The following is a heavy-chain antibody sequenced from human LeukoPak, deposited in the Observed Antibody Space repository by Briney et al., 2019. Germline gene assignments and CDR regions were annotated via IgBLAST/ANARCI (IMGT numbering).Heavy chain of an antibody. Sequence: GGSLRLSCAASGFTFSASAMHWVRQASGKGLEWVGRIRSKANTYATAYAASVEGRFTISRDGSKNTAYLQTNSLKIEDTAVYYCTSSSGWQNEYWGQGTLVTVSS. CDR2: IRSKANTYAT. J-gene: IGHJ4*02. CDR3: TSSSGWQNEY. D-gene: IGHD6-19*01. CDR1: GFTFSASA. V-gene: IGHV3-73*01.